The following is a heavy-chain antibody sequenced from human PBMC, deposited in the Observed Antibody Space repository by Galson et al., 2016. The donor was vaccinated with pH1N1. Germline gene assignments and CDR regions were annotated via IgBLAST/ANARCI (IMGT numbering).Heavy chain of an antibody. Sequence: LSLTCTVSGASSIGNNFYGGWIRQTPGKGLEWIGNIHYSETTYYNPSLKSRVTISVDTSKNHFSLKLNYVTAADPAVYFCARLVRGSYPDPLYYFAFWGQGTLVTVSS. J-gene: IGHJ4*02. CDR1: GASSIGNNFY. CDR3: ARLVRGSYPDPLYYFAF. D-gene: IGHD1-26*01. V-gene: IGHV4-39*02. CDR2: IHYSETT.